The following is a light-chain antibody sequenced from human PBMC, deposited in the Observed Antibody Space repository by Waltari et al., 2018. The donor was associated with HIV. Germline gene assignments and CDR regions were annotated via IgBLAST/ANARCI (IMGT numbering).Light chain of an antibody. V-gene: IGLV2-23*02. J-gene: IGLJ2*01. CDR1: SSDLGTYNL. CDR2: EVS. Sequence: QSALTQPASVSGSPGQSITISCTGTSSDLGTYNLVSWYQQHPGKAPKLMIYEVSKRPSGISNRFSGSKSDNTASLTISGLQAEDEADYYCCSYAGNSLVVFGGGTKLTVL. CDR3: CSYAGNSLVV.